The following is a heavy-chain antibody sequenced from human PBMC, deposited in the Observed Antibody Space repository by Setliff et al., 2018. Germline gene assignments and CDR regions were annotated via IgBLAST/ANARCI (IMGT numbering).Heavy chain of an antibody. CDR1: GDSISRYY. D-gene: IGHD6-19*01. CDR2: IYTSGGT. CDR3: ARGVSSVSWTPRY. Sequence: SETLSLTCTVSGDSISRYYWTWIRQPPGKGLEWIGYIYTSGGTNYNPSLKSRVTISVDMSKNQFSLKLSSVIAADTAVYYCARGVSSVSWTPRYWGRGILVTVSS. V-gene: IGHV4-4*08. J-gene: IGHJ4*02.